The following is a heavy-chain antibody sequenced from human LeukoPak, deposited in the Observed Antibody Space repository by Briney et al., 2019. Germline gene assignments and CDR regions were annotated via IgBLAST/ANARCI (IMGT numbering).Heavy chain of an antibody. CDR2: IYHSGST. J-gene: IGHJ4*02. D-gene: IGHD3-3*01. CDR3: ASPGQDYDFWSGYPSYYFDY. Sequence: SETLSLTCTVSGGSVSSSTFYWGWIRQPPGKGLEWIGSIYHSGSTYYNPSLKSRVTTSVDTSKNQFSLKLSSVTAADTAVYYCASPGQDYDFWSGYPSYYFDYWGQGTLVTVSS. V-gene: IGHV4-39*07. CDR1: GGSVSSSTFY.